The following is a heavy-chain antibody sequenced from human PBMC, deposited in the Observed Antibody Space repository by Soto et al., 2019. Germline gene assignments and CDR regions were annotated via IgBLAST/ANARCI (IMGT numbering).Heavy chain of an antibody. J-gene: IGHJ6*02. V-gene: IGHV3-30*18. Sequence: QVQLVESGGGVVQPGRSLRLSCAVSGFTFSSFGMHWVRQAPGKGLEWVAVISYDGSNKYYADSVKGRFTISRDNSKNTLYLQMNSLRAEDTAVYYCAKEIGYYDFWSGYYDYYYYGMDVWGQGTTVTVSS. CDR1: GFTFSSFG. CDR2: ISYDGSNK. CDR3: AKEIGYYDFWSGYYDYYYYGMDV. D-gene: IGHD3-3*01.